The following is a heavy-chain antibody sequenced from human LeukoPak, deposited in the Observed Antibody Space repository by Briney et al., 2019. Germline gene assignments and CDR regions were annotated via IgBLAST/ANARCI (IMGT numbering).Heavy chain of an antibody. Sequence: GGSLRLSWAASGFTFSSFGMHWVRQAPGKGLEWVAVISYDGNNKFHADSVKGRFNISRDNSKNTLYLQMNSLRAEDTAVYYCAKEQTFYYGSGPSSGMDDWGQGTTVTVSS. CDR2: ISYDGNNK. V-gene: IGHV3-30*18. CDR1: GFTFSSFG. CDR3: AKEQTFYYGSGPSSGMDD. J-gene: IGHJ6*02. D-gene: IGHD3-10*01.